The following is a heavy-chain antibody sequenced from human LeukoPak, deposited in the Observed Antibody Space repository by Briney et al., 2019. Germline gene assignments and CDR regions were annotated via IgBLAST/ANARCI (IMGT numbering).Heavy chain of an antibody. CDR3: ARVSSKTLVRAVITKKNYYCYYMDV. V-gene: IGHV3-30*02. CDR1: GFTFSSYG. J-gene: IGHJ6*03. CDR2: IRYDGSNK. D-gene: IGHD3-10*01. Sequence: GGSLRLSCAASGFTFSSYGMHWVRQAPGKGLEWVAFIRYDGSNKYYADSVKGRFTISRDNSKNSLYLQMNSLRAEDTAVYYCARVSSKTLVRAVITKKNYYCYYMDVWGKGTTVTISS.